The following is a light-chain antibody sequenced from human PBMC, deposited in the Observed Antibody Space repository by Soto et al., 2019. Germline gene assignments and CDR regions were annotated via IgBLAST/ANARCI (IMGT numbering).Light chain of an antibody. CDR1: TGAVTSGHY. V-gene: IGLV7-46*01. J-gene: IGLJ1*01. CDR3: LLSYSGARGV. CDR2: DTS. Sequence: QAVVTQEPSLTVSPGGTVTLTCGSSTGAVTSGHYPYWFQQKPGHAPRTLIYDTSNKHSWTPARFSGSLLGGKAALTLSGAQPADEAEYYCLLSYSGARGVFGTGTKVTVL.